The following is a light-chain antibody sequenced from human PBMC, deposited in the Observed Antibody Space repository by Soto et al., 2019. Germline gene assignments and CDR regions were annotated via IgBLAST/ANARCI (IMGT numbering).Light chain of an antibody. J-gene: IGKJ4*01. CDR1: QSISTW. V-gene: IGKV1-5*03. Sequence: DIQMTQSPSTLSASVGDGVTITCRASQSISTWLAWYQQKPGKAPKLLIYKVSNLEGGVPSRFSGSGSGTEFTITISSLQPDDFATYYCQQYNTYPLTFGGGTKVDIK. CDR3: QQYNTYPLT. CDR2: KVS.